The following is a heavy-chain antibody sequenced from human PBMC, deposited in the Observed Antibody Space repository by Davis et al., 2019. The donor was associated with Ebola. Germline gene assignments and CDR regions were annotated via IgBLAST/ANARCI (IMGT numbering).Heavy chain of an antibody. D-gene: IGHD3-16*01. V-gene: IGHV3-43*01. J-gene: IGHJ4*02. CDR3: AKVRQARVGWPVGVFDS. Sequence: GESLKISCEASGFSFGVYSMHWVRQVPGKGLEWVSLIRWDGGSTYYADSVEGRFTISRDNSKNSLHLQMNSLRTEDTALYYCAKVRQARVGWPVGVFDSWGQGTLVTVSS. CDR2: IRWDGGST. CDR1: GFSFGVYS.